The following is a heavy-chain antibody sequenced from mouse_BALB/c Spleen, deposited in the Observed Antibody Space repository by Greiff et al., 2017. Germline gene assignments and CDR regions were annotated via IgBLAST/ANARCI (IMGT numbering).Heavy chain of an antibody. CDR3: ARLGDY. Sequence: WVRQAPEKGLEWVAYISSGSSTIYYADTVKGRFTISRDNPKNTLFLQMTSLRSEDTAMYYCARLGDYWGQGTTLTVSS. CDR2: ISSGSSTI. V-gene: IGHV5-17*02. J-gene: IGHJ2*01.